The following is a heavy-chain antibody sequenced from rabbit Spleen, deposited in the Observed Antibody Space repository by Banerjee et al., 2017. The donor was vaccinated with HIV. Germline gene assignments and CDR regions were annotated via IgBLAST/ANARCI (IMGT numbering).Heavy chain of an antibody. CDR3: ARDLAGAIGWNFYL. J-gene: IGHJ4*01. CDR2: IASGSSGFT. V-gene: IGHV1S45*01. CDR1: GIDLSTYYY. D-gene: IGHD4-1*01. Sequence: QEQLVESGGGLVKPGGTLTLTCKASGIDLSTYYYMCWVRQAPGKGLEWIGCIASGSSGFTYYASWAKGRFTCSKASSTTVTLQMTSLTAADTATYFCARDLAGAIGWNFYLWGPGTLVTVS.